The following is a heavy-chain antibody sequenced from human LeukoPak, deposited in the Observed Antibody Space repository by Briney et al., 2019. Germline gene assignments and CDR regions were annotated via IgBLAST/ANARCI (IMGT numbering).Heavy chain of an antibody. V-gene: IGHV2-5*02. CDR1: GFSLSTSGVG. CDR3: VRLTGARGFDY. D-gene: IGHD3-10*01. J-gene: IGHJ4*02. Sequence: SGPTLVKPTQTLTLTCTFSGFSLSTSGVGVGWIRQPPGKALEWFAVIDWDDEKRYSPSLKSRLTITKDTSNNQVVLTMSSVDPVDTATYYCVRLTGARGFDYWGQGTLVTVSS. CDR2: IDWDDEK.